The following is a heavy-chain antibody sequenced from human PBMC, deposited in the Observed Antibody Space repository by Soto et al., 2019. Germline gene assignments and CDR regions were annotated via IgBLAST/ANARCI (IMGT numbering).Heavy chain of an antibody. CDR3: AKQSYYDSPCFDY. CDR1: GFTFSSYW. CDR2: IKQDGSEK. D-gene: IGHD3-22*01. V-gene: IGHV3-7*01. J-gene: IGHJ4*02. Sequence: PGGSLSLSCAASGFTFSSYWRSWVRQAPGKGLEWVANIKQDGSEKYYVDSVKGRFTISRDNAKNSLYLQMNSLRAEDTAVYYCAKQSYYDSPCFDYWGQGTLVTVSS.